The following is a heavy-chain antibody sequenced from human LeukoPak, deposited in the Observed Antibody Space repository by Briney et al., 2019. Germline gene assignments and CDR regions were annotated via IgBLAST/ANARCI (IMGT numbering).Heavy chain of an antibody. CDR3: ADGDY. Sequence: PGRSLRLSCAASGFTFSNNGMHWVRQAPGKGLEWVALISYDGSNKWYADSVEGRFTISRDNSKNTLYLQMNSLRPEDTAVYYCADGDYWGQGTLATVSS. V-gene: IGHV3-30*03. J-gene: IGHJ4*02. CDR2: ISYDGSNK. CDR1: GFTFSNNG.